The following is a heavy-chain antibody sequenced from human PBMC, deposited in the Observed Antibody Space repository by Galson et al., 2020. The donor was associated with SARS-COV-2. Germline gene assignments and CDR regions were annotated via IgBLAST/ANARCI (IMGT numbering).Heavy chain of an antibody. CDR1: GFSLSNARMG. CDR3: ARIGRGEGVRGVITHDY. J-gene: IGHJ4*02. Sequence: KMSGPTLVKPTETLTLTCTVSGFSLSNARMGVSWIRQPPGKALEWLAHIFSNDEKSYSTSLKSRLTISKDTSKSQVVLTMTNMDPVDTATYYCARIGRGEGVRGVITHDYWGQGTLVTVSS. CDR2: IFSNDEK. V-gene: IGHV2-26*01. D-gene: IGHD3-10*01.